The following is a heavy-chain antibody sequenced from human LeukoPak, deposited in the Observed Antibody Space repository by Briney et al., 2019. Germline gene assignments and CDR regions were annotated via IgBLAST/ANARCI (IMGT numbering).Heavy chain of an antibody. V-gene: IGHV3-30*01. CDR1: GFTFSSYA. CDR3: ARDRRDRDYGGNSGDGLDY. J-gene: IGHJ4*02. CDR2: ISYDGSNK. Sequence: GRSLRLSCAASGFTFSSYAMHWVRQAPGKGLEWVAVISYDGSNKYYADSVKGRFTISRDNSKNTLYLQMNSLRAEDTAVYYCARDRRDRDYGGNSGDGLDYWGQGTLVTVSS. D-gene: IGHD4-23*01.